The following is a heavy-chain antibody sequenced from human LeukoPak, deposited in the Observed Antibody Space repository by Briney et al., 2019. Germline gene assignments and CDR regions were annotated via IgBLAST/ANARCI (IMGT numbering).Heavy chain of an antibody. CDR1: GGTFSSYA. CDR3: ARDRLRLGYERTIWFDP. V-gene: IGHV1-69*06. D-gene: IGHD2-15*01. CDR2: IIPIFGTA. J-gene: IGHJ5*02. Sequence: ASVKVSCKASGGTFSSYAISWVRQAPGQGLEWMGGIIPIFGTANYAQKFQGRVTITADKSTSTAYMELSSLRSEDTAVYYCARDRLRLGYERTIWFDPWGQGTLVTLSS.